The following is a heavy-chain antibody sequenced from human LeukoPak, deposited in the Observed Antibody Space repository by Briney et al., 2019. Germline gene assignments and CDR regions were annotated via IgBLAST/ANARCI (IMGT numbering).Heavy chain of an antibody. D-gene: IGHD6-6*01. CDR1: GFTFSSCT. J-gene: IGHJ4*02. CDR2: ISSSSSYI. V-gene: IGHV3-21*04. Sequence: GGSLRLSCAASGFTFSSCTMNWVRQAPGKGLEWVSFISSSSSYIYYADSVKGRFTISRDNAKNSLYLQMNSLRAEDTAVYYCARGYSSSSWSLFDYWGQGTLVTVSS. CDR3: ARGYSSSSWSLFDY.